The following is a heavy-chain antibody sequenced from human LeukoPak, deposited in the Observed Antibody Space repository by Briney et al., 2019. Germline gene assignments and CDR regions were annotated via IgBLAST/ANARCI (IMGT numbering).Heavy chain of an antibody. CDR1: GYTFTSYD. CDR2: IIPILGIA. V-gene: IGHV1-69*04. J-gene: IGHJ4*02. CDR3: ARGLNYYDSSGAFDY. Sequence: SVKVSCKASGYTFTSYDISWVRQAPGQGLEWMGRIIPILGIANYAQKFQGRVTITADKSTSTAYMELSSLRSEDTAVYYCARGLNYYDSSGAFDYWGQGTLVTVSS. D-gene: IGHD3-22*01.